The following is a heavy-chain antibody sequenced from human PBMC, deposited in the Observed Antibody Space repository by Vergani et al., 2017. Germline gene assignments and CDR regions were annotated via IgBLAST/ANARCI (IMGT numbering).Heavy chain of an antibody. CDR1: GFTVSSTY. J-gene: IGHJ4*02. D-gene: IGHD3-22*01. CDR3: AKDYDSSGYFDY. V-gene: IGHV3-53*01. CDR2: LYSGGST. Sequence: EVQLVESGGGLIQRGESLRLSCAASGFTVSSTYMSWVRQAPGKGLEWVSVLYSGGSTYYADSVKGRFTISRDNSKNTLYLQMNSLRAEDTAVYYCAKDYDSSGYFDYWGQGTLVTVSS.